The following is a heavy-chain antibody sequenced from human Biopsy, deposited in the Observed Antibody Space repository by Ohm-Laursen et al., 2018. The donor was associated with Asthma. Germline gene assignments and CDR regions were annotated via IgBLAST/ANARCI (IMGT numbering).Heavy chain of an antibody. Sequence: GSLRLSCAASGFAVSRDYMFWVRQAPGEGLEWVSVIYSGGTSHTADSVRGRFTISRDYSKNTLYLQMHSLRAEDTAVYYCARGDSSNWSHYYFDYWGQGILVTVSS. CDR3: ARGDSSNWSHYYFDY. CDR1: GFAVSRDY. J-gene: IGHJ4*02. D-gene: IGHD3-22*01. CDR2: IYSGGTS. V-gene: IGHV3-53*01.